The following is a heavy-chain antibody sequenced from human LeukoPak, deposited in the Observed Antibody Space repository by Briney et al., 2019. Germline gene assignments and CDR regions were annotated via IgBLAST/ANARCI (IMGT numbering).Heavy chain of an antibody. J-gene: IGHJ4*02. Sequence: PGGSLRLSCATSGFTFSNFWMTWVRQAPGKGLEWVANINPDGSETYYVDSMKGRFTISRDISKNTPYLQMNSLRAEDTAVYYCAKDYVGGYWGQGTLVTVSS. CDR3: AKDYVGGY. CDR1: GFTFSNFW. D-gene: IGHD1-26*01. CDR2: INPDGSET. V-gene: IGHV3-7*03.